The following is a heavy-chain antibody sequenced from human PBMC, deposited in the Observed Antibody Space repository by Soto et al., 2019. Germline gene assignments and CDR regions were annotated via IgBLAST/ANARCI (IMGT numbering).Heavy chain of an antibody. CDR2: ISAYNGNT. Sequence: XSVKVPCKASGYPFSSYGIIWVRQAPGQGLEWMGWISAYNGNTNYAQKLQGRVTMTTDTSTSTAYMELRSLRSDDTAVYYCASHALRYFDWLLSHHYYYYGMDVWAQGTTVTVSS. D-gene: IGHD3-9*01. V-gene: IGHV1-18*04. CDR1: GYPFSSYG. CDR3: ASHALRYFDWLLSHHYYYYGMDV. J-gene: IGHJ6*02.